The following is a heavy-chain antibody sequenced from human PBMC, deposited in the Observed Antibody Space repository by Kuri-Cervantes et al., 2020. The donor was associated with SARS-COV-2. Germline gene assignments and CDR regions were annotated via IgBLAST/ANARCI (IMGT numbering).Heavy chain of an antibody. CDR2: ISYDGSNK. V-gene: IGHV3-30-3*01. CDR3: ARERHGDYYYYGMDV. Sequence: GESLKISCAASGFTFSSYAMHWVRQAPGKGLEWVAVISYDGSNKYYADSVKGRFTISRDNSKNTLYLQMNSLRAEDTAVYYCARERHGDYYYYGMDVWGQGTTVTVSS. J-gene: IGHJ6*02. CDR1: GFTFSSYA. D-gene: IGHD4-17*01.